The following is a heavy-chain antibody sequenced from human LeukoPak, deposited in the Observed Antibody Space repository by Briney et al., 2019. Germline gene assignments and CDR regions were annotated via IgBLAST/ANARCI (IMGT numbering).Heavy chain of an antibody. CDR2: IYHSGST. V-gene: IGHV4-4*02. Sequence: SETLSLTCAVSGASISSGYWWSWVRQPPGKGLEWIGEIYHSGSTNHNPSLKSRVTISVDKSKSQFSLNLSSVNAGDRVVYDCARDVTGVIRGIRFHYWGQGTLVTVSS. J-gene: IGHJ4*02. CDR3: ARDVTGVIRGIRFHY. CDR1: GASISSGYW. D-gene: IGHD3-10*01.